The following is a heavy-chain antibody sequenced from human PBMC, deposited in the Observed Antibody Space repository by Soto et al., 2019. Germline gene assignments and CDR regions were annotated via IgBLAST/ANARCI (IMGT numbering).Heavy chain of an antibody. CDR2: ITRDGYNK. Sequence: QVQLVEAGGGVVQPGRSLRLSCAGSGFIFKNYALNWVRQAPGKGLEWVASITRDGYNKYYADSVKGRFTISRDNSRDTLSLQITALRTEDSAIYYCTKSSGGSSSVGMDYWGQGTRVTVSS. CDR1: GFIFKNYA. V-gene: IGHV3-30*04. D-gene: IGHD6-6*01. J-gene: IGHJ4*02. CDR3: TKSSGGSSSVGMDY.